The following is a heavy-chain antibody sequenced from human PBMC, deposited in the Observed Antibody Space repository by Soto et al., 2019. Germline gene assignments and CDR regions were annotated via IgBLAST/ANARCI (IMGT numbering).Heavy chain of an antibody. Sequence: EVQLLESGGGLVQPGGSLRLSCAASGFTFASYAMTWVRQAPGKGLEWVSDIRGSGGGTYYADSVKGRFTISRDNAKNTLYLQRNSLRAEDTAVYYCAKDRGYGYGEYWFDYWGQGTLVTVSS. CDR2: IRGSGGGT. J-gene: IGHJ4*02. CDR1: GFTFASYA. CDR3: AKDRGYGYGEYWFDY. V-gene: IGHV3-23*01. D-gene: IGHD4-17*01.